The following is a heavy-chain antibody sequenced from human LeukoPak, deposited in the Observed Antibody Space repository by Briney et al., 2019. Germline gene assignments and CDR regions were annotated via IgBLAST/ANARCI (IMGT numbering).Heavy chain of an antibody. CDR3: AKDYWRSWFGSSYYYYYYMDV. Sequence: PGGSLRLSCAASGFTFSDYYMSWIRQAPGKGLEWVSAISGSGGSTYYADSVKGRFTISRDNSKNTLYLQMNSLRAEDTAVYYCAKDYWRSWFGSSYYYYYYMDVWGKGTTVTISS. CDR1: GFTFSDYY. V-gene: IGHV3-23*01. J-gene: IGHJ6*03. D-gene: IGHD3-10*01. CDR2: ISGSGGST.